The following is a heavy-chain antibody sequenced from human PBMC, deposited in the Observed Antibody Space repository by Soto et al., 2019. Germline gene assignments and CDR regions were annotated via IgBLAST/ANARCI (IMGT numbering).Heavy chain of an antibody. CDR3: ASGDYDFWSGPGGGMDV. CDR1: GGTFSSYA. D-gene: IGHD3-3*01. Sequence: QVQLVQSGAEVKKPGSSVKVSCKASGGTFSSYAISWVRQAPGQGLEWMGGIIPIFGTANYAQKFQGRVTLPAPESTSTAYMELSSLRSEDTAVYYCASGDYDFWSGPGGGMDVWGQGTTVTVSS. V-gene: IGHV1-69*12. J-gene: IGHJ6*02. CDR2: IIPIFGTA.